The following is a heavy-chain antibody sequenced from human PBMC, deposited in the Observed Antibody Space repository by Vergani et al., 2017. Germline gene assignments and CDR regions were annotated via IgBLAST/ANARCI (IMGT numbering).Heavy chain of an antibody. Sequence: QVKLVESGGGVVQPGRSLRLSCAASGFTFSSYGMHWVRQAPGKGLEWVAVISYDGSNKYYADSVKGRFTISRDNSKITLYRQMNSLRAEDTAVYYCAKDGGAHWYSSGEGFSFDYGGQGTLVTVSS. CDR2: ISYDGSNK. J-gene: IGHJ4*02. V-gene: IGHV3-30*18. CDR1: GFTFSSYG. CDR3: AKDGGAHWYSSGEGFSFDY. D-gene: IGHD6-19*01.